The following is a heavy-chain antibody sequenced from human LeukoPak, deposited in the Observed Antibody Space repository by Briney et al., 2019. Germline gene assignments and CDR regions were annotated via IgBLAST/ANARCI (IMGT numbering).Heavy chain of an antibody. J-gene: IGHJ6*04. CDR1: GGSFSGYY. CDR2: INHSGST. Sequence: SETLSLTCAVYGGSFSGYYWSWIRQPPGKGLEWIGEINHSGSTNYNPSLKSRVTISVDTSKNQSSLKLSSVTAADTAVCYCARGRIAVAGTYYYYYYGMDVWGKGTTVTVSS. V-gene: IGHV4-34*01. D-gene: IGHD6-19*01. CDR3: ARGRIAVAGTYYYYYYGMDV.